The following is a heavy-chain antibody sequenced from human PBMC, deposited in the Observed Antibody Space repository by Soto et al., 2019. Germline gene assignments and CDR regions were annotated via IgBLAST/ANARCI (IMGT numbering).Heavy chain of an antibody. Sequence: EVQLLESGGGSVQPGGSLKLSCAVSGFTFSIYAMCWVRQAPGRGPEGVAGINDDGDRTYYADSAKGRFTISRDNSKNTLYLQMNSLRAEDTAVYYCAREEWTDRRPYLYSGMDVWGQGTTVTVSS. V-gene: IGHV3-23*01. J-gene: IGHJ6*02. CDR3: AREEWTDRRPYLYSGMDV. CDR2: INDDGDRT. CDR1: GFTFSIYA. D-gene: IGHD3-3*01.